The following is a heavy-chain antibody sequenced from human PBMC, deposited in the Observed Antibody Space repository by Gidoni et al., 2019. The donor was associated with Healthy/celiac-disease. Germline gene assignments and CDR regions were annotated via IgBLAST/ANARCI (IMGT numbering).Heavy chain of an antibody. CDR2: ISSSSSYI. Sequence: EVQLVESGGGLVMPGGSLRPSCAASAFTFRSYSRNWVRRAPGKGLGWVSSISSSSSYIYYADSVKGRFTISRDNAKNSLYLQMNSLRAEDTAVYYCARDVDAYCSGGSCYTVDYWGQGTLVTVSS. CDR1: AFTFRSYS. D-gene: IGHD2-15*01. CDR3: ARDVDAYCSGGSCYTVDY. V-gene: IGHV3-21*01. J-gene: IGHJ4*02.